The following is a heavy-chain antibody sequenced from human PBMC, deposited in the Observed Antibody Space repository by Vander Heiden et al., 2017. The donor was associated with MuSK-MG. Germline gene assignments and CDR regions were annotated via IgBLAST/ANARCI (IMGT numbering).Heavy chain of an antibody. V-gene: IGHV1-69*06. Sequence: QVQLVQSGAEVKKPGSSVKVSCKASGATFSSYAISWLRQAPGQGLEWMGGIIPIFGTANYAQKFQGRVTITADKSTSTAYMELSSLRSEDTAVYYCASRVGYCSSTSCYVGNHYYYYGMDVWGQGTTVTVSS. CDR3: ASRVGYCSSTSCYVGNHYYYYGMDV. CDR1: GATFSSYA. J-gene: IGHJ6*02. CDR2: IIPIFGTA. D-gene: IGHD2-2*01.